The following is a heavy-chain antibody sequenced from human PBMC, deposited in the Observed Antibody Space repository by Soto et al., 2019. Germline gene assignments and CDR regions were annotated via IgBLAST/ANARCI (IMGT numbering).Heavy chain of an antibody. CDR1: GGTFSSYA. CDR3: ASTVPSVRYSSVWDAFDI. J-gene: IGHJ3*02. V-gene: IGHV1-69*10. Sequence: ASVKVSCKASGGTFSSYAISWVRQAPGQGLEWMGGIIPIFGIANYAQKFQGRVTITADKSTSTAYMELSSLRSEDTAVYYCASTVPSVRYSSVWDAFDIWGQGTMVTVSS. D-gene: IGHD6-19*01. CDR2: IIPIFGIA.